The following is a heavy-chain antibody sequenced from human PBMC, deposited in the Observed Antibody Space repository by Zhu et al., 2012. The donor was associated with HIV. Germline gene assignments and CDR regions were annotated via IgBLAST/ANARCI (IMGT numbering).Heavy chain of an antibody. CDR2: IYYSGSI. D-gene: IGHD1-26*01. J-gene: IGHJ3*02. CDR1: GGSISSGNYC. V-gene: IGHV4-39*01. Sequence: QVQLQESGPGLVKPSETLSLTCAVSGGSISSGNYCWGWIRQSPGKGLEWIGSIYYSGSIFYNPSLESRVTISIDTSKNQFSLRVSSLTAADTAVYYCARPPNGNLDGFDIWGQGTMVTVSS. CDR3: ARPPNGNLDGFDI.